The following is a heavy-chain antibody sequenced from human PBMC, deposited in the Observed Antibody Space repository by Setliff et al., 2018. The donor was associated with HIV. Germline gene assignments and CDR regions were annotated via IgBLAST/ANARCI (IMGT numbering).Heavy chain of an antibody. Sequence: GGSLRLSCAVSGFNVNNKYMTWVRQAPGKGLESVANVKQDGSATYYVDSVKGRFTISRDNAKNSLYLEMNSLRVEDTAVYYCTPQWPVGYWGQGTPVTVSS. V-gene: IGHV3-7*01. CDR3: TPQWPVGY. D-gene: IGHD6-19*01. CDR1: GFNVNNKY. CDR2: VKQDGSAT. J-gene: IGHJ4*02.